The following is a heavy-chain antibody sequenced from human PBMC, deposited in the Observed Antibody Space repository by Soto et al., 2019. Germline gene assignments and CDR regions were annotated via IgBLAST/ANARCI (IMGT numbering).Heavy chain of an antibody. CDR1: GGSISSYY. CDR3: ARPTRQWLGLRYYYGMYV. J-gene: IGHJ6*02. V-gene: IGHV4-59*12. CDR2: IYYSGST. D-gene: IGHD6-19*01. Sequence: PSETLSLTCTVSGGSISSYYWSWIRQPPGKGLEWIGYIYYSGSTNYNPSLKSRVTISVDTSKNQFSLKLSSVTAADTAVYYCARPTRQWLGLRYYYGMYVWGQGTTVTVSS.